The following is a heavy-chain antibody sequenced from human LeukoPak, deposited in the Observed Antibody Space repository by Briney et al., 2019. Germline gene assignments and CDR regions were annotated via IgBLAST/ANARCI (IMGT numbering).Heavy chain of an antibody. CDR1: GGSFSGYY. J-gene: IGHJ4*02. Sequence: SETLSLTCAVYGGSFSGYYWSWIRQPPGKGLEWIGEINHSGSTNYNPSLKSRVTISVDTSKNQFSLKPSSVTAADTAVYYCARELWFGDYPYFDYWGQGTLVTVSS. CDR2: INHSGST. D-gene: IGHD3-10*01. V-gene: IGHV4-34*01. CDR3: ARELWFGDYPYFDY.